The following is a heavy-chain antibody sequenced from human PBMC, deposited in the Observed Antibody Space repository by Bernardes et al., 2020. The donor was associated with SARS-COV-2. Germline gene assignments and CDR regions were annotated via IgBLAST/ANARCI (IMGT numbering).Heavy chain of an antibody. CDR2: INSDGSTT. CDR3: ARGHGSGWRGDY. CDR1: GFTISSYW. Sequence: GGSLRLTCAASGFTISSYWMHWVRQAPGKGLVWVSGINSDGSTTRYADSVKGRFTISRDNANNTLYLQLNSLRAEDTAVYYCARGHGSGWRGDYWGQGTLVTVSS. V-gene: IGHV3-74*01. D-gene: IGHD6-19*01. J-gene: IGHJ4*02.